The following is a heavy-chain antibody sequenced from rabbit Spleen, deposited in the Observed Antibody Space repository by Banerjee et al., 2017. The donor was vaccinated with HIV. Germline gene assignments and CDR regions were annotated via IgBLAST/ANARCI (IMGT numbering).Heavy chain of an antibody. CDR3: ARFYAGYGDFGYAAM. CDR2: IAAGSGGTT. V-gene: IGHV1S40*01. Sequence: QSLEESGGDLVKPGTSLTLTCTASGFSFSSGYYMCWVRQAPGKGLEWIACIAAGSGGTTYYANWAKGRFTISKTSSTTVTLQMTSLTAADTATYFCARFYAGYGDFGYAAMWGQGTLVTVS. CDR1: GFSFSSGYY. D-gene: IGHD7-1*01. J-gene: IGHJ3*01.